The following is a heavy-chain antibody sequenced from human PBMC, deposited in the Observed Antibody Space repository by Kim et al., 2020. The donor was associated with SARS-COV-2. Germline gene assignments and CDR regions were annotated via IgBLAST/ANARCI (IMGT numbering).Heavy chain of an antibody. V-gene: IGHV4-34*01. CDR1: GGSFSGYY. D-gene: IGHD6-13*01. Sequence: SETLSLTCAVHGGSFSGYYWSWIRQPPGKGLEWIGEINHSGSTNYNPSLKSRVTISVDTSKNQFSLKLSSVTAADTAVYYCARVAAAAGGYGLDVWGQGTTVTVSS. J-gene: IGHJ6*02. CDR2: INHSGST. CDR3: ARVAAAAGGYGLDV.